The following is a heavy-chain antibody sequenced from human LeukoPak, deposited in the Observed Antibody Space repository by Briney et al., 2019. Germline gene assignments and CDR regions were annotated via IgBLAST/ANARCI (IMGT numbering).Heavy chain of an antibody. V-gene: IGHV3-53*01. CDR2: IYTGGTT. J-gene: IGHJ6*02. CDR1: GFTVSGNY. D-gene: IGHD3-16*01. CDR3: ARAWVLDV. Sequence: GGSLRLSCVVSGFTVSGNYMSWVRRAPEKGLEWVSVIYTGGTTYYADSVKGRFTISRDKSKNTVYLQMNSLRAEDTAVYYCARAWVLDVWGQGTTVTVSS.